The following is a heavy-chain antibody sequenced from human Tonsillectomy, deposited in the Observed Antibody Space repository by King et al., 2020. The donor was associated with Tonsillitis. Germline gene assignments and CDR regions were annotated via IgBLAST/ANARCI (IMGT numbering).Heavy chain of an antibody. D-gene: IGHD3-10*01. V-gene: IGHV4-38-2*02. CDR1: GYSISSGYY. CDR3: ARKLEYGSGSYTWVES. J-gene: IGHJ5*01. Sequence: VQLQESGPGLVKPSETLSLTCTVSGYSISSGYYWGWIRQPPGKGLEWIGSIYHSGSTYYNPSLKSRVTISVDTSKNQFSLKLSSVTAADTAVYYCARKLEYGSGSYTWVESWGQGTLVTVSS. CDR2: IYHSGST.